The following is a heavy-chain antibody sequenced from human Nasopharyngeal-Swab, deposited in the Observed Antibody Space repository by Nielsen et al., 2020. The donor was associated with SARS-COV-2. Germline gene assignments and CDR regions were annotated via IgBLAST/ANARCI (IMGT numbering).Heavy chain of an antibody. D-gene: IGHD3-22*01. CDR3: ARYRVVVINHWYFEL. V-gene: IGHV4-30-4*01. CDR2: IYYSGST. Sequence: SETLSLTCTVSGGSISSGDYYWSWIRQPPGKGLEWIGYIYYSGSTYYNPSLKSRVTISVDTSKNQFSLKLSSVTAADTAVYYCARYRVVVINHWYFELWGRGTLVTVSS. CDR1: GGSISSGDYY. J-gene: IGHJ2*01.